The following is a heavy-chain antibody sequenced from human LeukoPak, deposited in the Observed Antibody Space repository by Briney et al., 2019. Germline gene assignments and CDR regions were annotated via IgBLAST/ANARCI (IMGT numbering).Heavy chain of an antibody. V-gene: IGHV4-30-4*01. CDR3: ARDCSGGSCYGAFDI. D-gene: IGHD2-15*01. CDR1: GASIRSGDYY. Sequence: PSETLSLTCTVSGASIRSGDYYWSWIRQPPGKRLEWIGYIYDSGSTYYNPSLKSRITISVDTSENRFSLKLSSVTATDTAVYYCARDCSGGSCYGAFDIWGQGTMVTVSS. CDR2: IYDSGST. J-gene: IGHJ3*02.